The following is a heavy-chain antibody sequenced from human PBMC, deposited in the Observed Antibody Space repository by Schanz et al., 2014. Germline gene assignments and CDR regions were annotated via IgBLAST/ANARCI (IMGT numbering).Heavy chain of an antibody. CDR3: ARDPGGTKTHGL. J-gene: IGHJ4*02. CDR2: ISGSGGST. Sequence: EVQLVESGGGLVQPGGSLRLSCAASGFTFSTYAMSWVRQAPGKGLEWVSTISGSGGSTFYADSVKGRFTTSRDNSKNTLYLHMSSLRAEDTAVYYCARDPGGTKTHGLWGQGTLVTVSS. CDR1: GFTFSTYA. D-gene: IGHD2-15*01. V-gene: IGHV3-23*04.